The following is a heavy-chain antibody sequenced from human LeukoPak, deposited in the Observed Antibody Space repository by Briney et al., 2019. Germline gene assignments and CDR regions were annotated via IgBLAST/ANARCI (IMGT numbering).Heavy chain of an antibody. CDR1: GFTFSSYA. Sequence: EGSLRLSCAASGFTFSSYAMHWVRQAPGKGLEWVAVISYDGSNKYYADSVKGRFTISRDNSKNTLYLQMNSLRAEDTAVYYCARDQVDTASFYYFDYWGQGTLVTVSS. V-gene: IGHV3-30-3*01. J-gene: IGHJ4*02. CDR2: ISYDGSNK. D-gene: IGHD5-18*01. CDR3: ARDQVDTASFYYFDY.